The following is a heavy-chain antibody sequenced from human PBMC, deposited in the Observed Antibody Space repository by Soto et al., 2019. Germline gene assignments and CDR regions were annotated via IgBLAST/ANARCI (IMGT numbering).Heavy chain of an antibody. CDR1: GDSVSSNSAA. D-gene: IGHD6-25*01. J-gene: IGHJ1*01. Sequence: PSQTLSLTCAISGDSVSSNSAAWNRIRQSPSRGLEWLGRTYYRSKWYNDYAVSVKSRITINPDTSKNQFSLQLNSVTPEDTAVYYCARDPGIAAGEYFQHWGQGTLVTVSS. CDR2: TYYRSKWYN. V-gene: IGHV6-1*01. CDR3: ARDPGIAAGEYFQH.